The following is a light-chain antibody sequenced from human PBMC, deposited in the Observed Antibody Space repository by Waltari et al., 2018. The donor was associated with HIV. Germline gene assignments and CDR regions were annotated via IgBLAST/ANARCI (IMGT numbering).Light chain of an antibody. CDR1: QNINRH. CDR2: GVS. Sequence: DIQMTQSPSSLSASVGDRVTITCRASQNINRHLNWFQQKSGKAPKSLIYGVSTLQSGVPSKFSGSKSGTNFTLTITSLLPEDFGIYFCQQYDIFPITFGQGTRLDI. V-gene: IGKV1-16*02. J-gene: IGKJ5*01. CDR3: QQYDIFPIT.